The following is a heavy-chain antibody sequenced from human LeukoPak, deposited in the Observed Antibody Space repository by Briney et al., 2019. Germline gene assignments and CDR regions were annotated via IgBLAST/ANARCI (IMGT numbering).Heavy chain of an antibody. CDR3: ARSSGRSPNRDYMDV. Sequence: ASVKVSCKASGYTFTSYDINWVRQATGQGLEWMGWMNPNSGNTGYAQKFQGRVTITRNTSTSTAYTELSSLRSEDTAVYYCARSSGRSPNRDYMDVWGKGTTVTISS. CDR1: GYTFTSYD. J-gene: IGHJ6*03. V-gene: IGHV1-8*03. D-gene: IGHD1-14*01. CDR2: MNPNSGNT.